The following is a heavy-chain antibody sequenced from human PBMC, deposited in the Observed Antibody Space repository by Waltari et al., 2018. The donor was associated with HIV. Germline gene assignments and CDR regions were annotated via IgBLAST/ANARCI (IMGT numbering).Heavy chain of an antibody. CDR2: IYYTGTT. V-gene: IGHV4-31*03. J-gene: IGHJ4*02. CDR3: TRGLSPRHYFDS. CDR1: NGSISTGGSY. Sequence: QVQLQESGPGLVRPSQTLSLTCTVSNGSISTGGSYWRWVRQHPGKGLEWIGYIYYTGTTYYNPSLKSRVSMSVDTSNDEFSLKLTSVTAADTATYYCTRGLSPRHYFDSWGQGTLVAVSS.